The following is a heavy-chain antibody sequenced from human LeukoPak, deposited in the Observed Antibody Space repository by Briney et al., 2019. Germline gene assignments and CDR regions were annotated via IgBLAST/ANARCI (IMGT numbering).Heavy chain of an antibody. CDR3: AKVMTRTMVRGVPPSDY. CDR1: GFTFSRHW. Sequence: GGSLRLSCAASGFTFSRHWMHWVRQAPGKGLEWVSTISGSGGSTYYADSVKGRFTISRDNSKNTLYLQMSSLRAEDTAVYYCAKVMTRTMVRGVPPSDYWGQGTLVTVSS. D-gene: IGHD3-10*01. CDR2: ISGSGGST. V-gene: IGHV3-23*01. J-gene: IGHJ4*02.